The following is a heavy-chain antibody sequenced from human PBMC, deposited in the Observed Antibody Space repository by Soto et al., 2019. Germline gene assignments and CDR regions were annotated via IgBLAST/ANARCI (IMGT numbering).Heavy chain of an antibody. D-gene: IGHD2-2*01. V-gene: IGHV3-33*01. CDR3: ARLYCSAASCYSVGAFDI. CDR2: IWFDGSDK. J-gene: IGHJ3*02. CDR1: GFTFSTYG. Sequence: QVQLVESGGGVVQPGRSLRLSCAASGFTFSTYGMHWVRQAPGKGLEWVALIWFDGSDKYYTESVKGRFTISRDNSRSTVDLQMNSLRAEDTAVYYGARLYCSAASCYSVGAFDIRGQGTMVTVTS.